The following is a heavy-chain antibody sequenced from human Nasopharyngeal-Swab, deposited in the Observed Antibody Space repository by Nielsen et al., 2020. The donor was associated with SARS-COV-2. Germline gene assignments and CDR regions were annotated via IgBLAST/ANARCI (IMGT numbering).Heavy chain of an antibody. CDR1: GGSISSGDYY. CDR3: ARGTNYYGSGDF. Sequence: SETLSLPCSVSGGSISSGDYYWSWIRQPPGKGLEWIGHIYYTGSTHYNPPLKSRVTISVDTSKNQFSLNLNSVTAADTAVYYCARGTNYYGSGDFWGQGTMVTVSS. D-gene: IGHD3-10*01. J-gene: IGHJ3*01. V-gene: IGHV4-61*08. CDR2: IYYTGST.